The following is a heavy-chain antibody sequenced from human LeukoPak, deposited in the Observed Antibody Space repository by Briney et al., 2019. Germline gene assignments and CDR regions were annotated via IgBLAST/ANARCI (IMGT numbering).Heavy chain of an antibody. D-gene: IGHD2-8*01. CDR1: GFTFSSSG. CDR3: AKEYCSNSVCHSLDY. V-gene: IGHV3-30*18. J-gene: IGHJ4*02. CDR2: ISYDGSNK. Sequence: GGSLRLSCAASGFTFSSSGMHWVRQAPGKGLEWVAVISYDGSNKYFADSVKGRFTFSRDNSKNTLYLQMNSLRAEDTAVYYCAKEYCSNSVCHSLDYWGQGTLVTVSS.